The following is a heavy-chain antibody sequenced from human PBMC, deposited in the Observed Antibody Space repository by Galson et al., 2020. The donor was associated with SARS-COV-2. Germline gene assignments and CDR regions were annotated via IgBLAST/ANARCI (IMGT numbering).Heavy chain of an antibody. CDR2: INPYNGDT. J-gene: IGHJ3*02. CDR3: ARGPLADSYDI. Sequence: ASVKVSCKASGYIFTTYGINWVRQAPGQGLEWMGSINPYNGDTYYAQKVQGRVTVATDTSTRTAYMELRSLISDDTAVYYCARGPLADSYDIWGQGTMVTVSS. V-gene: IGHV1-18*04. CDR1: GYIFTTYG. D-gene: IGHD3-3*02.